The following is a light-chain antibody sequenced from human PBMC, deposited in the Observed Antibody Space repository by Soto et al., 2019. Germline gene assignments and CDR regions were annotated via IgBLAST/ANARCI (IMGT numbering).Light chain of an antibody. Sequence: DIQMTQSPSSLSASVGDRVTVTCQASQDISNYLNWYQQKPGKAPKLLIYDASNLETGVPSRFSGSGSGTHFTFTISSLQPEDIATYYCQQYDNLPLSTFGPGTKVDIK. CDR3: QQYDNLPLST. CDR2: DAS. J-gene: IGKJ3*01. V-gene: IGKV1-33*01. CDR1: QDISNY.